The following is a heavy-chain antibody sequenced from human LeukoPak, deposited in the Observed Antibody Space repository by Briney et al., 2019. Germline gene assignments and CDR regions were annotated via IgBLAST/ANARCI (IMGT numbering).Heavy chain of an antibody. D-gene: IGHD4-17*01. CDR1: GFTFSSYG. V-gene: IGHV3-30*02. CDR2: IRYDGSNK. CDR3: AKVDYGDYTQFDY. J-gene: IGHJ4*02. Sequence: GGSLRLSCAASGFTFSSYGMHWVRQAPGKGLEWVAFIRYDGSNKYYADSVKGRFTISRDNSKNTLYLQMNSLRAEDTAVYYCAKVDYGDYTQFDYWGQGTLVTVSS.